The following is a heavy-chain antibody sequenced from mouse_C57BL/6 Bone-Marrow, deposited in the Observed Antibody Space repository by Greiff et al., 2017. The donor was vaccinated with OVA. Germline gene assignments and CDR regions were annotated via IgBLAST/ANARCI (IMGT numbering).Heavy chain of an antibody. D-gene: IGHD1-1*01. Sequence: QVQLQQSGAELARPGASVKLSCKASGYTFTSYGINWVKQRTGQGLEWIGEIYPRSGNTYYNEKFKGKATLTADKSSSTAYMELRSLTSEDSAVYFCAREDYGSSPFAYWGQGTLVTVSA. CDR1: GYTFTSYG. J-gene: IGHJ3*01. V-gene: IGHV1-81*01. CDR3: AREDYGSSPFAY. CDR2: IYPRSGNT.